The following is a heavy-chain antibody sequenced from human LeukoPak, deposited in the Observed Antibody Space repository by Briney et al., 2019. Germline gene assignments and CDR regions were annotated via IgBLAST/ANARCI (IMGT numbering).Heavy chain of an antibody. J-gene: IGHJ4*02. D-gene: IGHD4-17*01. CDR1: GYTFTSYG. CDR3: AIDYGHFPVGDY. Sequence: ASVKVSCKASGYTFTSYGISWVRQAPGQGLEWMGWINTYNGNTKYTQRLQGRATVTTDTSTSTAYMELRSLRSDDTAVYYCAIDYGHFPVGDYWGQGTLVTVSS. CDR2: INTYNGNT. V-gene: IGHV1-18*04.